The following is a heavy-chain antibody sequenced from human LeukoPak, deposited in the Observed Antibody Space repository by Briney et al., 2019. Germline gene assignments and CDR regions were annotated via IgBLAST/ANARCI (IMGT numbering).Heavy chain of an antibody. V-gene: IGHV3-23*01. Sequence: PGXSLRLSCAASGFTFSSYAMSWVRQAPGKGLEWVSAISGSGGSTYYADSVKGRFTISRDNSKNTLYLQMNSLRAEDTAVYYCAKDPYYYGSGSYYNTDLNYFDYWGQGTLVTVSS. CDR1: GFTFSSYA. J-gene: IGHJ4*02. CDR3: AKDPYYYGSGSYYNTDLNYFDY. CDR2: ISGSGGST. D-gene: IGHD3-10*01.